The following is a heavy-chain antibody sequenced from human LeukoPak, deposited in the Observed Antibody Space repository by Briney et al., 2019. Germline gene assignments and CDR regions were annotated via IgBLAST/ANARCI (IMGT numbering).Heavy chain of an antibody. J-gene: IGHJ4*02. CDR1: GFTFSSYW. CDR3: ARQNLEY. V-gene: IGHV3-7*04. Sequence: PGGSLRLSCAASGFTFSSYWMNWVRQAPGRGLEWVAHISPDGSDKYYVDSVKGRFTISRDNANNSLYQHTNSQRGEHTAVYYCARQNLEYWGQGTLVTVSS. CDR2: ISPDGSDK. D-gene: IGHD1-14*01.